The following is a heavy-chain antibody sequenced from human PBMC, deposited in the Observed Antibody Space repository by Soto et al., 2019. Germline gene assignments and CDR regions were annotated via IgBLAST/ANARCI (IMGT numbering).Heavy chain of an antibody. J-gene: IGHJ6*03. CDR2: IVVGSGNT. Sequence: SVKVCCKASGFTFTSSAMKWVRQARGQRLEWIGWIVVGSGNTNYAQKFQERVTITRDMSTSTAYMELSSLRSEDTAVYYCAADPSASGPDYYYMDVWGKGTTVTVSS. D-gene: IGHD2-15*01. CDR1: GFTFTSSA. CDR3: AADPSASGPDYYYMDV. V-gene: IGHV1-58*02.